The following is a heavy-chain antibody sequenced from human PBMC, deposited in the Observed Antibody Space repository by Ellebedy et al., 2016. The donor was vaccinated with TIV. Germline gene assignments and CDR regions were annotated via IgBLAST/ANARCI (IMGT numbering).Heavy chain of an antibody. CDR3: AKGALWFGEIDAFDV. J-gene: IGHJ3*01. CDR2: ISYDGSNK. V-gene: IGHV3-30-3*01. Sequence: GESLKISCAASGFIFSSYAMHWVRQAPGKGLEWVAVISYDGSNKYYADSVKGRFTISRDNSKNTLYLHMSSLRVEDTAVYYCAKGALWFGEIDAFDVWGQGTMVTVSS. CDR1: GFIFSSYA. D-gene: IGHD3-10*01.